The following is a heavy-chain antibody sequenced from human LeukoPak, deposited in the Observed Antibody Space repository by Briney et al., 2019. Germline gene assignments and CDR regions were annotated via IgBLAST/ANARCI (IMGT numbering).Heavy chain of an antibody. D-gene: IGHD6-6*01. CDR1: GFTFDDYA. CDR3: AKGYSSSSLYYYYMDV. CDR2: ISWNSGSI. Sequence: PGRSLRLSCAASGFTFDDYAMHWVRQAPGKGLEWVSGISWNSGSIGYADSVKGRFTISRDNAKNSLYLQMNSLRAEDTAVYYCAKGYSSSSLYYYYMDVWGKGTTVTVSS. J-gene: IGHJ6*03. V-gene: IGHV3-9*01.